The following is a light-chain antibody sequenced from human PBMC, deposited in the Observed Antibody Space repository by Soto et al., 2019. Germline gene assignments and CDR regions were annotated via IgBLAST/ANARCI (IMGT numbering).Light chain of an antibody. V-gene: IGLV1-44*01. Sequence: QSVLTQPPSTSATPGQRVTISCSGSSSNVGINTVSWYQQVPGTAPRLLIYTNDQRPSGVPGRFSGSKSGTSASLAIGGLQSEDEADYYCAAWDDSLSGLVFGGGTKLTVL. CDR1: SSNVGINT. J-gene: IGLJ3*02. CDR2: TND. CDR3: AAWDDSLSGLV.